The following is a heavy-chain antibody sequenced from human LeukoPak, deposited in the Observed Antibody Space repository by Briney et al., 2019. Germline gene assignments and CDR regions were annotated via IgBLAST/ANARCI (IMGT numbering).Heavy chain of an antibody. J-gene: IGHJ6*02. D-gene: IGHD1-1*01. CDR2: INHEGGGI. CDR1: GFTFGESR. V-gene: IGHV3-7*01. Sequence: GGSLRLSCAASGFTFGESRMSWVRQGPGQGLEWVSHINHEGGGIQYVDCVKGRFTISRDNDKGSVYLQMNSLRAEDTAIYHCATYINWVAGDVWGQGTRVIVS. CDR3: ATYINWVAGDV.